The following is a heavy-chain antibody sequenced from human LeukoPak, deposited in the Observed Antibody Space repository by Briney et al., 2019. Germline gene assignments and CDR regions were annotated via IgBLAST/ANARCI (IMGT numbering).Heavy chain of an antibody. D-gene: IGHD3-22*01. CDR2: ISTDSTTK. CDR1: GFTFNSYS. V-gene: IGHV3-48*02. CDR3: AREDDSRGFPY. J-gene: IGHJ4*02. Sequence: GGSLRLSCAASGFTFNSYSVDWVRQAPGKGLEWVSYISTDSTTKYYADSVKGRFTISRDRAKNSLYLQMNGLRDDDTAVYYCAREDDSRGFPYWGQGTLVTVSS.